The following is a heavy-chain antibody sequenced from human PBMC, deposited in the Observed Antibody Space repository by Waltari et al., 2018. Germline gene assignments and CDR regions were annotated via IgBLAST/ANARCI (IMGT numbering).Heavy chain of an antibody. CDR1: GSSFTSYW. Sequence: EVQLVQSGAEVKKPGESLKISCKGSGSSFTSYWIGWVRQMPGKGLEWMGIIYPGDSDTRYSPSFQGQVTISADKSISTAYLQWSSLKASDTAMYYCARNVVVVAAPRANWFDPWGQGTLVTVSS. CDR2: IYPGDSDT. J-gene: IGHJ5*02. D-gene: IGHD2-15*01. V-gene: IGHV5-51*01. CDR3: ARNVVVVAAPRANWFDP.